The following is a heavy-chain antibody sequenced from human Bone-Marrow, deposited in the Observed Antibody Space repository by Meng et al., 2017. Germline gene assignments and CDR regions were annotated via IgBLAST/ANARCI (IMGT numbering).Heavy chain of an antibody. D-gene: IGHD3-3*01. CDR2: IFSNDEK. CDR3: ARISDDFWSGNDY. J-gene: IGHJ4*02. CDR1: GFSLSNARMG. Sequence: SGPTLVKPTETLTLTCTVSGFSLSNARMGVSWIRQPPGKALEWLAHIFSNDEKSYSTSLKSRLTISKDTSKRQVVLTMTNMDPVDTPTYYCARISDDFWSGNDYWGQGTLVTVSS. V-gene: IGHV2-26*01.